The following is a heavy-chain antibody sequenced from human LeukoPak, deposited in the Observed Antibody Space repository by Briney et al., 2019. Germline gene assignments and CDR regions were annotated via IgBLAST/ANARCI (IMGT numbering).Heavy chain of an antibody. CDR2: ISAYNGNT. CDR1: GYTFTSYG. CDR3: AGKYCTNGVCYNRPFVY. D-gene: IGHD2-8*01. V-gene: IGHV1-18*01. Sequence: ASVKVSCKASGYTFTSYGISWVRQAPGQGLEWMGWISAYNGNTNYAQKLQGRVTMTTDTSTSTAYMELRSLRSDDTAVYYCAGKYCTNGVCYNRPFVYWGQGTLVTVSS. J-gene: IGHJ4*02.